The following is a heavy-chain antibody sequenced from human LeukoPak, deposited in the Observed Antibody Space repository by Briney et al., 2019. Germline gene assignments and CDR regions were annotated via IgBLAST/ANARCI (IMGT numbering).Heavy chain of an antibody. D-gene: IGHD6-13*01. CDR2: IYYSGST. CDR1: GGSISSSSYY. Sequence: PSETLSLTCAVSGGSISSSSYYWGWIRQPPGKGLEWIGSIYYSGSTYYNPSLKSRVTISVDTSKNQFSLKLSSVTAADTAVYYCARHRLSSSWYPPTGWFDPWGQGTLVTVSS. J-gene: IGHJ5*02. CDR3: ARHRLSSSWYPPTGWFDP. V-gene: IGHV4-39*01.